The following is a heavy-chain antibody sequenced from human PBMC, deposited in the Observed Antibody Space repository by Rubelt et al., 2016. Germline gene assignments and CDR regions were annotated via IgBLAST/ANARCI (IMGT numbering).Heavy chain of an antibody. Sequence: EVQLLESGGGLLQPGGSLRLSCVASGFIFSNYGMNWARQAPGKGLEWVSVISSSGGNTHYADSVMGRFTISRDNSKNTVYLQVNSLRADDTAVYYCARDSQGALDIWGQGTMVTASS. V-gene: IGHV3-23*01. CDR2: ISSSGGNT. CDR1: GFIFSNYG. D-gene: IGHD2-15*01. CDR3: ARDSQGALDI. J-gene: IGHJ3*02.